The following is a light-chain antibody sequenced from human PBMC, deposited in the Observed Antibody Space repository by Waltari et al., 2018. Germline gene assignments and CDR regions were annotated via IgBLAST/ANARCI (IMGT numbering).Light chain of an antibody. CDR2: GKN. V-gene: IGLV3-19*01. Sequence: SSELTQDPAVSVALGQTVRISCQGDSLRSYYASWYQQKPGQAPVLCIYGKNKRPSDNPDRFSGSRTGDTVTLTITGAQAEDEADYYCNSRDSSGNHLVFGPGTKVTVL. J-gene: IGLJ1*01. CDR3: NSRDSSGNHLV. CDR1: SLRSYY.